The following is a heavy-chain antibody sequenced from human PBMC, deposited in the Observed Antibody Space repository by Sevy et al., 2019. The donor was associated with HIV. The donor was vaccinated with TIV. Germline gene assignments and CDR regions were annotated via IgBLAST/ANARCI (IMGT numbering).Heavy chain of an antibody. CDR2: ISGSGGST. CDR3: AKVYCSGGSCYSYYYYYGMDV. CDR1: GFTFSSYA. V-gene: IGHV3-23*01. Sequence: GGSLRLSCAASGFTFSSYAMSWVRQAPGKGLEWVSGISGSGGSTYYADSVKGRFTISRDNSKNTLYLQMNSLRAEDTAVYYCAKVYCSGGSCYSYYYYYGMDVWGQGTTVTVSS. J-gene: IGHJ6*02. D-gene: IGHD2-15*01.